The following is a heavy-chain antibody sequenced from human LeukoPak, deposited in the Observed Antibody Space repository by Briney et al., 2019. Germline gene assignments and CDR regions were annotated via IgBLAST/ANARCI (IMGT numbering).Heavy chain of an antibody. V-gene: IGHV3-23*01. J-gene: IGHJ4*02. D-gene: IGHD3-10*01. CDR2: ISGSGGST. CDR1: GFTFSSYA. CDR3: AKGGRLWFGERFWYFDY. Sequence: GGSLRLSCAASGFTFSSYAMSWVRQAPGKGLGWVSAISGSGGSTYYADSVKGRFTISRDNSKNTLYLQMNSLRAEDTAVYYCAKGGRLWFGERFWYFDYWGQGTLVTVSS.